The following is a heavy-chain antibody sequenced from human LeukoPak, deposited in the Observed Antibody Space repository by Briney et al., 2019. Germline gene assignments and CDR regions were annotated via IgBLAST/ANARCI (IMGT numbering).Heavy chain of an antibody. Sequence: ASAKVSCKASGYTFTTYGISWVRQAPGQGLEWMGWISPYNDNTEYAQKFQGRVTMTTDTSTTTAYMELRSLRSDDTAVYYCAKDPPHSSGPNSPCFEFWGQGTLVSVSS. V-gene: IGHV1-18*01. CDR1: GYTFTTYG. CDR2: ISPYNDNT. D-gene: IGHD6-19*01. J-gene: IGHJ4*02. CDR3: AKDPPHSSGPNSPCFEF.